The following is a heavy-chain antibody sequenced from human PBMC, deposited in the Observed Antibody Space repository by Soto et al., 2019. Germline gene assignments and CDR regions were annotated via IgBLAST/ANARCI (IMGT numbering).Heavy chain of an antibody. D-gene: IGHD4-17*01. J-gene: IGHJ4*02. CDR2: IYYSGST. CDR3: ARHSYGDKASSDY. CDR1: GGSFSSYY. V-gene: IGHV4-59*08. Sequence: PSETLALTCTVSGGSFSSYYWSWIRQPPGKGLEWIGYIYYSGSTNYNPSLKSRVTISVDTSQNQFSLKLNSVTAADTAVYYCARHSYGDKASSDYWGQGTLVTVSS.